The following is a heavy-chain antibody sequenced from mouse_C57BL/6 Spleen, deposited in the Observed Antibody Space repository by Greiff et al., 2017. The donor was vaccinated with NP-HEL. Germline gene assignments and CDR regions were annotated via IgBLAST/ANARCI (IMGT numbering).Heavy chain of an antibody. Sequence: QVHVKQPGAELVMPGASVKLSCKASGYTFTSYWMHWVKQRPGQGLEWIGEIDPSDSYTNYNQKFKGKSTLTVDKSSSTAYMQLSSLTSEDSAVYYCARSGTGTFAMDYWGQGTSVTVSS. D-gene: IGHD4-1*01. CDR2: IDPSDSYT. CDR3: ARSGTGTFAMDY. CDR1: GYTFTSYW. J-gene: IGHJ4*01. V-gene: IGHV1-69*01.